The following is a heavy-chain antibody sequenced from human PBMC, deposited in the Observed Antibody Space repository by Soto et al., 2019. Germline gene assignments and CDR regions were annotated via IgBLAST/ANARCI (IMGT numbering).Heavy chain of an antibody. D-gene: IGHD6-13*01. CDR1: GFSLSTSGVG. J-gene: IGHJ4*02. CDR3: AHIGSGSSSRYQNRGVDY. V-gene: IGHV2-5*02. CDR2: IYWDDDK. Sequence: QITLKESGPTLVKPTQTLTLTCTFSGFSLSTSGVGVGWIRQPPGKALEWLALIYWDDDKRYSPSLKSRLTITKDTSKHQVVLTMTNLDPVDTATYYCAHIGSGSSSRYQNRGVDYWGQGTLVTVSS.